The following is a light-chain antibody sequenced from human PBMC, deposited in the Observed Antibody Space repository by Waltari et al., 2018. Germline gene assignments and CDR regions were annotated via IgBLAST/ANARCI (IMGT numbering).Light chain of an antibody. CDR2: EPE. J-gene: IGLJ1*01. Sequence: QSVVTQPPSGSAAPGQTVTISCSGRIFNIVKTQLSRYKQPPGTAPKLLIYEPEKRPSVIPDRFSGSKSGTSATLGITGLQTGDEADYYCGVWDSSLSAYVFGPGT. V-gene: IGLV1-51*02. CDR3: GVWDSSLSAYV. CDR1: IFNIVKTQ.